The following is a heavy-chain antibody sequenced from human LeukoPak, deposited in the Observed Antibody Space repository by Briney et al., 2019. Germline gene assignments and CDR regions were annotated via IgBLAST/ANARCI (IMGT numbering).Heavy chain of an antibody. D-gene: IGHD2-2*01. CDR3: ARRSSTSCCPLLDYYYMDV. CDR1: GGSISSYY. CDR2: IYYSGST. V-gene: IGHV4-59*01. J-gene: IGHJ6*03. Sequence: PSETLSLTCTVSGGSISSYYWSWIRQPPGKGLEWIGYIYYSGSTNYNPSLKSRVTISVDTSKNQFSLKLSSVTAADTAVYYCARRSSTSCCPLLDYYYMDVWGKGTTVTVSS.